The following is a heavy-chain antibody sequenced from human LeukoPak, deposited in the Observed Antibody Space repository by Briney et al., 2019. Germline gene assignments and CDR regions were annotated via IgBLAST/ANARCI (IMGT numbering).Heavy chain of an antibody. V-gene: IGHV5-51*01. CDR2: IYPGDSDT. D-gene: IGHD1-26*01. Sequence: PGESLKISCKGSGYTFTSYWIGWVRQMPGKGLEWMGIIYPGDSDTRYSPSFQGQVTISADKSISTAYLQWSSLKASDTAMYYCASQGAHTTGSYYYYYMDVWGKGTTVTVSS. J-gene: IGHJ6*03. CDR1: GYTFTSYW. CDR3: ASQGAHTTGSYYYYYMDV.